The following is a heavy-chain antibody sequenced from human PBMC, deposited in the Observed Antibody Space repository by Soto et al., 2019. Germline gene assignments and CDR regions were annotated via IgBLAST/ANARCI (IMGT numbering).Heavy chain of an antibody. CDR1: GGYIRSTSYY. CDR3: ARGLRWTRSFDF. Sequence: QLQLQESGPGLLKPSEPLSLICSVSGGYIRSTSYYWGWIRHSPGTALDWIASIYYTGTTYYNPSLKGRVAISVDTSKTQVSLKVNSVTAADTAVYYCARGLRWTRSFDFWGQGTLVTVSS. D-gene: IGHD1-1*01. CDR2: IYYTGTT. J-gene: IGHJ4*02. V-gene: IGHV4-39*01.